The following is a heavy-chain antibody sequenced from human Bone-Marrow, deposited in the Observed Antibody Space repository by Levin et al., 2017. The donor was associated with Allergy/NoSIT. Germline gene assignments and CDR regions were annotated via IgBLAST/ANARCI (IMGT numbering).Heavy chain of an antibody. CDR3: ARGRLPRAWFDP. CDR1: GGSFSGHY. J-gene: IGHJ5*02. Sequence: KPGGSLRLSCAVYGGSFSGHYWTWIRQPPGKGLEWIGEINHSGRTKYNPSLKSRLMLSLDTSKNQFSLKLSSVTAADTGVFYCARGRLPRAWFDPWGQGTVVTVSS. CDR2: INHSGRT. V-gene: IGHV4-34*01. D-gene: IGHD1-1*01.